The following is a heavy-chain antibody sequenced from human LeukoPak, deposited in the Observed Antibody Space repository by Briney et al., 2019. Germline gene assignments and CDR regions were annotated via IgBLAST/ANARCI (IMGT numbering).Heavy chain of an antibody. CDR2: IYYSRST. Sequence: SETLSLTCTVSGGSMKSYYWNWIRQPPGEGLEWIGYIYYSRSTNYNPSLKSRVTISVDTSKNQFSLKLTSVTAADTAIYYCARVGGMLTINNEAFDIWGQGTVVTVS. CDR1: GGSMKSYY. J-gene: IGHJ3*02. CDR3: ARVGGMLTINNEAFDI. D-gene: IGHD5-24*01. V-gene: IGHV4-59*01.